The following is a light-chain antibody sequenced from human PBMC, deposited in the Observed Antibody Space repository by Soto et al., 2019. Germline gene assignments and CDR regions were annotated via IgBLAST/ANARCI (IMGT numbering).Light chain of an antibody. J-gene: IGKJ4*01. CDR1: QSVSSSY. Sequence: EIVLTQSPGTLSLSPGERATLSCRASQSVSSSYLAWYQQKPGQAPRLLIYGASSRATGIPDRFSGSGSGTDFTLTISRLEPEDFAVDYCQQYGSSRINFGGGTKVEIK. V-gene: IGKV3-20*01. CDR2: GAS. CDR3: QQYGSSRIN.